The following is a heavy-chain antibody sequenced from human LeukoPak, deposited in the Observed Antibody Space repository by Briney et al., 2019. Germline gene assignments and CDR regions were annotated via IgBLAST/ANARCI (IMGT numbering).Heavy chain of an antibody. CDR3: ARAYCSCPTCYHGQLNFDY. Sequence: ASVSVSCTPSGYTFSTFAINRARHGAGQGLEWMWWMKPKSGSTCYAQTIQGRVTITKNTSISTAYMEMSSLRTEDTAVYYCARAYCSCPTCYHGQLNFDYWGQGTLVTVSS. CDR2: MKPKSGST. D-gene: IGHD2-15*01. CDR1: GYTFSTFA. J-gene: IGHJ4*02. V-gene: IGHV1-8*03.